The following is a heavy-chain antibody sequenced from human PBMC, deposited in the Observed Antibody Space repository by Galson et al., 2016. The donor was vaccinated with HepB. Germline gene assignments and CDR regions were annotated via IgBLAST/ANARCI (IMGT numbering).Heavy chain of an antibody. Sequence: ETLSLTCTVSGEPINRDSYFWGWIRQPPGKGLEWIGSMSYDGSSYLNPSLKNRVTISVDTSKNQFSLKLTSVTAADTAVYYCGRPGSVSGWYYFDSWGQGTLGTVSS. CDR2: MSYDGSS. D-gene: IGHD6-19*01. V-gene: IGHV4-39*01. J-gene: IGHJ4*02. CDR1: GEPINRDSYF. CDR3: GRPGSVSGWYYFDS.